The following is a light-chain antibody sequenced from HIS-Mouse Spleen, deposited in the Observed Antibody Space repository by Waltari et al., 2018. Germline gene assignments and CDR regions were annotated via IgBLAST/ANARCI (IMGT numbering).Light chain of an antibody. J-gene: IGLJ3*02. Sequence: SYELTHPPSVSVSLGQIGRITCSGEALQKTYDYWYQQKPGQFPVLVIYKDDERPSGITERFSGSSSGTIVTLTISGVQAEDEADYYCLSADSSGTWVFGGGTKLTVL. V-gene: IGLV3-16*01. CDR3: LSADSSGTWV. CDR1: ALQKTY. CDR2: KDD.